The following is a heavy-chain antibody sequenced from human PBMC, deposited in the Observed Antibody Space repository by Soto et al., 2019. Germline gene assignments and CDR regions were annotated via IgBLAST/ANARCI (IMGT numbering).Heavy chain of an antibody. J-gene: IGHJ4*02. V-gene: IGHV4-39*02. CDR3: AITPGIAVAGPDY. Sequence: SETLCLPCTVSGGSIGGSAYHWGWIRQPPGNGLEWIGSIHYSGRVYYNESLLGRVTILVDTSTNRFSLSLDSVTAADTAVYYCAITPGIAVAGPDYWGQGTLVT. D-gene: IGHD6-19*01. CDR2: IHYSGRV. CDR1: GGSIGGSAYH.